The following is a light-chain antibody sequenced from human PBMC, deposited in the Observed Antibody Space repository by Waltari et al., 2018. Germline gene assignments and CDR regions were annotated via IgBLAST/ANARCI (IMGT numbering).Light chain of an antibody. Sequence: SALTQPDSVSGSPGQSITISCSGISSDSGGYNYVSWYQQHPGESPTVIIYDVSNRPSAVSNRFSGSKSGSSASLTISGLQAEDEADYYCSSFTSSTTGIFGGGTKLTVL. CDR1: SSDSGGYNY. J-gene: IGLJ2*01. CDR2: DVS. V-gene: IGLV2-14*01. CDR3: SSFTSSTTGI.